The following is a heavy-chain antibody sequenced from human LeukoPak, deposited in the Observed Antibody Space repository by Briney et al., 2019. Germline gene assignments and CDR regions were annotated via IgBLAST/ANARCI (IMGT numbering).Heavy chain of an antibody. CDR3: AKDRYYGSGSYYAYYYYGMDV. D-gene: IGHD3-10*01. CDR1: GFTFSSYA. CDR2: ISGSGGST. Sequence: GGSLRLSCAASGFTFSSYAMSWVRQAPGKGLEWVSAISGSGGSTYYADSVKGRFTISRDNSKNTLYLQMNSLRAEDTAVYYCAKDRYYGSGSYYAYYYYGMDVWGQGTTVTVSS. J-gene: IGHJ6*02. V-gene: IGHV3-23*01.